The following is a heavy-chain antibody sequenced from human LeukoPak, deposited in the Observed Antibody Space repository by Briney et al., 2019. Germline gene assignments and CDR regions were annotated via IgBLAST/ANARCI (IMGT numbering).Heavy chain of an antibody. J-gene: IGHJ4*02. Sequence: SETLSLTCAVYGGSFSGYYWGWIRQPPGKGLEWIGEINHSGSTNYNPSLKSRVTISVDTSKNQFSLKLSSVTAADTAVYYCARGNYYDSSAYYPQWGQGTLVTVSS. CDR3: ARGNYYDSSAYYPQ. V-gene: IGHV4-34*01. CDR1: GGSFSGYY. CDR2: INHSGST. D-gene: IGHD3-22*01.